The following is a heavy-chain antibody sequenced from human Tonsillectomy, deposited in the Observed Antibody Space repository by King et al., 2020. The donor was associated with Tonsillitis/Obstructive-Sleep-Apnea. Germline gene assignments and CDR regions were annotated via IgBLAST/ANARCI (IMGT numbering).Heavy chain of an antibody. CDR2: ISGSGSST. J-gene: IGHJ6*03. Sequence: VQLVESGGGLVQPGGSLRLSCAASGFTFSIYAMTWVRQAPGKGLEWVSVISGSGSSTYYADSVKGRFTISRDNSKNTLYLQMNSLRAEDTAVYYCAKYSDSSGYYPSNYYYMDVWGKGTTVTVSS. CDR3: AKYSDSSGYYPSNYYYMDV. CDR1: GFTFSIYA. V-gene: IGHV3-23*04. D-gene: IGHD3-22*01.